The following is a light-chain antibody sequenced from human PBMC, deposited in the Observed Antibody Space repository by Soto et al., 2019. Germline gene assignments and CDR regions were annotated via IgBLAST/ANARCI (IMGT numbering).Light chain of an antibody. CDR3: SPYTDGTTLV. J-gene: IGLJ3*02. V-gene: IGLV2-14*03. CDR2: DVS. Sequence: QSVLTQPASVSGSPGQSITISCTGTSSDIGGYNYVSWYQQHPGKAPKLMIYDVSNRPSGVSNRFSGSKSGNTASLTISGLQPEDEADYYCSPYTDGTTLVFGGVTKLTVL. CDR1: SSDIGGYNY.